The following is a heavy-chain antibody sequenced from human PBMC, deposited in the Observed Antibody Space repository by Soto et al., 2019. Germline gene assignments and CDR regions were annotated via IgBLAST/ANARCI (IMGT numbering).Heavy chain of an antibody. V-gene: IGHV1-69*12. CDR2: IIPIFGTA. D-gene: IGHD3-3*01. CDR3: ANERGIGVVGSGYYYGMDV. CDR1: GGTFSSYA. J-gene: IGHJ6*02. Sequence: QVQLVQSGAEVKKPGSSVKVSCKASGGTFSSYAISWVRQAPGQGLEWMGGIIPIFGTANYAQKFQGRVTITADESTSTAYMELSSRRSEDTAVYYCANERGIGVVGSGYYYGMDVWGQGTTVTVSS.